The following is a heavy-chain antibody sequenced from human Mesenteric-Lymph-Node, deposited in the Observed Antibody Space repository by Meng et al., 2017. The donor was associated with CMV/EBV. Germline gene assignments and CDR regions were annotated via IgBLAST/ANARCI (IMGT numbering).Heavy chain of an antibody. V-gene: IGHV3-48*02. J-gene: IGHJ6*02. CDR3: ARVDYSGMDV. CDR2: ISGSSSSI. Sequence: GGSLRLSCVASGFPFSSYGMNWVRQVPGRGLEWVSYISGSSSSIYYADSVKGRITISRDNAKNSLVLQMNSLRDDDTAVYYCARVDYSGMDVWGQGTTVTVSS. CDR1: GFPFSSYG.